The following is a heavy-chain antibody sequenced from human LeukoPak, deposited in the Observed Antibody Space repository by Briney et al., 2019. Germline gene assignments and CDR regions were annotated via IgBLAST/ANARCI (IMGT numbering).Heavy chain of an antibody. Sequence: PGGSLRLSCAASGFTFSSYSMNWVRQAPGKGLEWVSSISSSSSYIYYADSVKGRFTISRDNAKNSLYLQMNSLRAEDTAVYYCARDLCFDCLPQPSNYFDPWGQGTLVTVSS. D-gene: IGHD3-9*01. CDR2: ISSSSSYI. J-gene: IGHJ5*02. CDR1: GFTFSSYS. CDR3: ARDLCFDCLPQPSNYFDP. V-gene: IGHV3-21*01.